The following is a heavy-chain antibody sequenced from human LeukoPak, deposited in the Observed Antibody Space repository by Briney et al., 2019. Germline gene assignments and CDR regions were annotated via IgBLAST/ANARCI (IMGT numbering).Heavy chain of an antibody. CDR1: GFSFTNYD. CDR3: ARAVSYSRYGGTNCFDL. CDR2: MNPNSGNT. D-gene: IGHD1-26*01. V-gene: IGHV1-8*01. Sequence: ASVKVSCKASGFSFTNYDMNWARQATGQGLEWMGWMNPNSGNTGYAQNLQGRVIMTMNPSINTAYMELNSLKSEDTAINYCARAVSYSRYGGTNCFDLWGQGTLVTVSS. J-gene: IGHJ5*01.